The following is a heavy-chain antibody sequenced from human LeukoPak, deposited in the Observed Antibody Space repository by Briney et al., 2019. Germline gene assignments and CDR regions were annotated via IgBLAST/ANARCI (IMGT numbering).Heavy chain of an antibody. Sequence: SETLSLTCIVSGGSISSSSYYWGWIRQPPGKGLEWIGSIYYSGSTYYNPSLKSRVTISVDTSKNQFSLKLSSVTAADTAVYYCATQLYNYYYNMDVWGQGTTVTVSS. CDR2: IYYSGST. CDR3: ATQLYNYYYNMDV. J-gene: IGHJ6*02. V-gene: IGHV4-39*01. CDR1: GGSISSSSYY. D-gene: IGHD1-1*01.